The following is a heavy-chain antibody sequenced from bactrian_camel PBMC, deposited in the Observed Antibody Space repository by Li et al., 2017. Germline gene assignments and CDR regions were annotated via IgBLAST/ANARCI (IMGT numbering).Heavy chain of an antibody. CDR3: AACRGCSGVYCDTRY. CDR2: IYSGGGGK. Sequence: VQLVESGGGSVQAGGSLRLSCTASGYTFSSNCMGWFRQAPGKEREGVAAIYSGGGGKYYADSMKGRFTISRDNGKNTVYLQMISLKPEDTAMYYCAACRGCSGVYCDTRYWGQGTQVTVS. V-gene: IGHV3S40*01. CDR1: GYTFSSNC. D-gene: IGHD2*01. J-gene: IGHJ4*01.